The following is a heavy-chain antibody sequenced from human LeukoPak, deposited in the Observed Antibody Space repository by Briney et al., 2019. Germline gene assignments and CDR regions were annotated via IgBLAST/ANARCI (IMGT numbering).Heavy chain of an antibody. D-gene: IGHD3-22*01. CDR1: GFNFSNYS. V-gene: IGHV3-48*01. Sequence: GGSPRLSCAGSGFNFSNYSMNWVRQAPGKGLEWVSYISRSTSTKYYADSVKGRFTISRDNAKNSLYLQMNSLRAEDTAVYYCARGRDSSGYYYVNWGQGTLVTVSS. CDR2: ISRSTSTK. CDR3: ARGRDSSGYYYVN. J-gene: IGHJ4*02.